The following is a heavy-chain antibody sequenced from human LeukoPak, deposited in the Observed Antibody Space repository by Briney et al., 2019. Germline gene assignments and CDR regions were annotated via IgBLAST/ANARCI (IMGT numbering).Heavy chain of an antibody. Sequence: GGSLRLSCAASGFTFSNYVMHWVRQAPGKGLEWVAVVSYDGSNRYYADSVKGRFTISRDNSKNMLYLQMNSLRAEDTAVYYCAKDRGSSWLFQHWGQGTLVTVSS. CDR2: VSYDGSNR. V-gene: IGHV3-30-3*01. CDR3: AKDRGSSWLFQH. CDR1: GFTFSNYV. D-gene: IGHD6-13*01. J-gene: IGHJ1*01.